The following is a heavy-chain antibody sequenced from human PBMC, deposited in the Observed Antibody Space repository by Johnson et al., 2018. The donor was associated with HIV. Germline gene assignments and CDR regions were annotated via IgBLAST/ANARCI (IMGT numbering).Heavy chain of an antibody. V-gene: IGHV3-23*04. CDR1: GFTVSSNY. Sequence: EQLVESGGGLVQPGGSLRLSCAASGFTVSSNYMSWVRQAPGKGLEWVSGISGSGGSTYYADSVKGRFTISSDHSKNTLYVQMNSLRAEDTAVYYCAKDAYCSGGRCYGFGAFDIWGQGTKVTVSS. CDR3: AKDAYCSGGRCYGFGAFDI. CDR2: ISGSGGST. D-gene: IGHD2-15*01. J-gene: IGHJ3*02.